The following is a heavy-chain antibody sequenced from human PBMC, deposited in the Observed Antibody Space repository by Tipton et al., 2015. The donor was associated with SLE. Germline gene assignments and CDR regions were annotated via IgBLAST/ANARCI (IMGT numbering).Heavy chain of an antibody. CDR1: GGSISENF. V-gene: IGHV4-59*01. Sequence: GLVKPSETLSVTCTVSGGSISENFWTWIRQSPGGQLEWLGYTAFSWRSRNNPSLESRVAMSFQTPENHFSLRVPSVTTADTAIYYCACGRQPARPEYWGQGTLVTVSS. CDR3: ACGRQPARPEY. D-gene: IGHD2-2*01. J-gene: IGHJ4*02. CDR2: TAFSWRS.